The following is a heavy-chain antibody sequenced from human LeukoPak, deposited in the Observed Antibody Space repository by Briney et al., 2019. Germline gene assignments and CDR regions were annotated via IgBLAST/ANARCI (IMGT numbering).Heavy chain of an antibody. CDR2: IWWDDDR. D-gene: IGHD3-16*01. V-gene: IGHV2-5*05. CDR1: GFSLSTSEVG. CDR3: AQRPRKGVPLRY. J-gene: IGHJ4*02. Sequence: SGPTLVNPTQTLTLTCTFSGFSLSTSEVGVGWIRQPPGKALEWLAVIWWDDDRHYGPSLKSRLTITKDTSKNQVVLTMTNMDPVDTATYYCAQRPRKGVPLRYWGQGTLVTVSS.